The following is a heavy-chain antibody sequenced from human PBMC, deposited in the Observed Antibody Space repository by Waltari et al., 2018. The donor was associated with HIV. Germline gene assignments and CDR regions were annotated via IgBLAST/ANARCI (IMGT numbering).Heavy chain of an antibody. CDR2: INSDGRTI. CDR3: SRDTFGEYDF. V-gene: IGHV3-74*01. J-gene: IGHJ4*02. Sequence: EVQLVQSGGGLIKPGGSLRLSCAASGFSVTNYWMHWVRQSPGKGLVWVSRINSDGRTIDYADSGKGRFTISRDSAKNTLSLQMNSLREEDTAVYYCSRDTFGEYDFWGQGALVTVSS. CDR1: GFSVTNYW. D-gene: IGHD3-3*01.